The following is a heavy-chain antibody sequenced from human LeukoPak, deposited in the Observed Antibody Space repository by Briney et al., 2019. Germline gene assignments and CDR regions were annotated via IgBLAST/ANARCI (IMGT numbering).Heavy chain of an antibody. CDR3: ARYSNYGDYYYYYMDV. CDR2: IYYSGST. V-gene: IGHV4-59*01. Sequence: SETLSLTCTVSGGSISSYYWIWIRQPPGKGLEWIGYIYYSGSTNYNPSLKSRVTISVDTSKNQFSLKLSSVTAADTAVYYCARYSNYGDYYYYYMDVWGKGTTVTVSS. J-gene: IGHJ6*03. CDR1: GGSISSYY. D-gene: IGHD4-11*01.